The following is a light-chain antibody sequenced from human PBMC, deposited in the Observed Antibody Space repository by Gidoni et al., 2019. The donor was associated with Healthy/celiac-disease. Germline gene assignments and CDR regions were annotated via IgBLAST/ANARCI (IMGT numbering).Light chain of an antibody. CDR1: SSNIGNNY. J-gene: IGLJ3*02. Sequence: QSVLTQPPSVSAAPGQKVTISCSGRSSNIGNNYVSWYQQPPGTAPKLLIYDNKKPPSGIPDLFSGSNSGTSATLGITGLQTGDEADYYCGTCDSSLSSRVFGGGTKLTVL. CDR2: DNK. CDR3: GTCDSSLSSRV. V-gene: IGLV1-51*01.